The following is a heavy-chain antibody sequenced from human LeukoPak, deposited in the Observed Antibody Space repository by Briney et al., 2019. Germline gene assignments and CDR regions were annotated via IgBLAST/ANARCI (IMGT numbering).Heavy chain of an antibody. Sequence: GGSLRLSCAASGFTFSDYEMNWVRQAPGKGLEWVSAISGSGGSTYYADSVKGRFTISRDNSKNTLYLQMNSLRAEDTAVYYCAKGWKAVVPAASYGFDYWGQGTLVTVSS. D-gene: IGHD2-2*01. J-gene: IGHJ4*02. CDR2: ISGSGGST. CDR3: AKGWKAVVPAASYGFDY. V-gene: IGHV3-23*01. CDR1: GFTFSDYE.